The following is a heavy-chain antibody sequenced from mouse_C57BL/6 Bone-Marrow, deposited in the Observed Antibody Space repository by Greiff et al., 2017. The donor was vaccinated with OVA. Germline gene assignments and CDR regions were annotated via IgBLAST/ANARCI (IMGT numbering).Heavy chain of an antibody. D-gene: IGHD2-12*01. CDR3: ARLRRGIYAMDY. Sequence: DVQLQESGPELVKPGASVKISCKASGYSFTGYYMNWVKQSPEKSLEWIGEINPSTGGTTYNQKFKAKATLTVDKSSSTAYMQLKSLTSEDSAVYYCARLRRGIYAMDYWGQGTSVTVSS. CDR2: INPSTGGT. CDR1: GYSFTGYY. J-gene: IGHJ4*01. V-gene: IGHV1-42*01.